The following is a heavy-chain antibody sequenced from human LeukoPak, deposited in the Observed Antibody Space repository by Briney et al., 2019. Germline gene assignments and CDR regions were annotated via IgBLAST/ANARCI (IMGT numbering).Heavy chain of an antibody. CDR3: ARDGRRRYDSSGFPDY. CDR1: GYTFTSYY. CDR2: INPSGGST. Sequence: ASVKVSCKASGYTFTSYYMHWVRQAPGQGLEWMGIINPSGGSTSYAQKFQGRVTMTRDTSTSTVYKELSSLRSEDTAVYYCARDGRRRYDSSGFPDYWGQGTLVTVSS. D-gene: IGHD3-22*01. V-gene: IGHV1-46*01. J-gene: IGHJ4*02.